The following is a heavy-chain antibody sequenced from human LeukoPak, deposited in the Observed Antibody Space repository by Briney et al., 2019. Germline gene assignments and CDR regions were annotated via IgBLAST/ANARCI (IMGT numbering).Heavy chain of an antibody. CDR1: GGSISSGGYY. CDR2: IYYSGST. J-gene: IGHJ4*02. Sequence: SQTLSLTCTVSGGSISSGGYYWSWLRQHPGKGLEWIGYIYYSGSTYYNPSLKSRVTISVDTSKNQFSLKLSSVTAADTAVYYCARVRERRSGNYFDYWGQGTLVTVSS. CDR3: ARVRERRSGNYFDY. D-gene: IGHD1-26*01. V-gene: IGHV4-31*03.